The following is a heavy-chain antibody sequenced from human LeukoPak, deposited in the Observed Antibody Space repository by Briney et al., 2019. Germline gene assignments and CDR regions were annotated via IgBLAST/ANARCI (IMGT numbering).Heavy chain of an antibody. CDR2: IYYSGST. Sequence: SETLSLTCAVYGGSFSGYYWSWIRQPPGKGLEWIGYIYYSGSTNYNPSLKSRVTISVDTSKNQFSLKLSSVTAADTAVYYCARARSQTLWFDYWGQGTLVTVSS. J-gene: IGHJ4*02. CDR3: ARARSQTLWFDY. V-gene: IGHV4-59*01. D-gene: IGHD2-15*01. CDR1: GGSFSGYY.